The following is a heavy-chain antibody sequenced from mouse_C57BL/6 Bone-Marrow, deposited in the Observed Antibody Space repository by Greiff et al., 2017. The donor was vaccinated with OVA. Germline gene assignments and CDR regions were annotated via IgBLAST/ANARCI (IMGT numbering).Heavy chain of an antibody. J-gene: IGHJ1*03. Sequence: VHLVESGPGLVQPSQSLSITCTVSGFSLTSYGVHWVRQSPGKGLEWLGVIWSGGSTDYNAAFISRLSISKDNSKSQVFFKMNSLQADDTAIYYCARKGNYGSSWYFDVWGTGTTVTVSS. V-gene: IGHV2-2*01. D-gene: IGHD1-1*01. CDR2: IWSGGST. CDR1: GFSLTSYG. CDR3: ARKGNYGSSWYFDV.